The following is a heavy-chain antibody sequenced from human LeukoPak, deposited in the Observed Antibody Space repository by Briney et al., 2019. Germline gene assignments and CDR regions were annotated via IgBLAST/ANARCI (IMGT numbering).Heavy chain of an antibody. V-gene: IGHV4-38-2*02. J-gene: IGHJ6*03. Sequence: SSETLSLTCTVSGHSISSDYYWAWVRPPPGKGLEWIGSIYHSGSTYYNPSLKSRVTISVDTSKNQFSLKLSSVTAADTAVYYCARGTTGVTTGYYYYYYMDVWGKGTTVTVSS. D-gene: IGHD4-17*01. CDR1: GHSISSDYY. CDR2: IYHSGST. CDR3: ARGTTGVTTGYYYYYYMDV.